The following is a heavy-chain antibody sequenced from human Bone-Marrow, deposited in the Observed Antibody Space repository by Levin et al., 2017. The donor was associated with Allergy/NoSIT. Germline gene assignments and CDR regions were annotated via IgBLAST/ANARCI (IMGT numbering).Heavy chain of an antibody. D-gene: IGHD3-22*01. CDR3: AHSKEYYYDSSGARVVGYFDY. CDR2: IYWDDDQ. CDR1: GFSLSTRGLG. V-gene: IGHV2-5*02. Sequence: SGPTLVKPTQTLTLTCTFSGFSLSTRGLGVGWIRQPPGKALEWLALIYWDDDQHYRPSLNNRLTITKDTSKNQVVLTMTNMDPVDTGTYYCAHSKEYYYDSSGARVVGYFDYWGQGTLVTVSS. J-gene: IGHJ4*02.